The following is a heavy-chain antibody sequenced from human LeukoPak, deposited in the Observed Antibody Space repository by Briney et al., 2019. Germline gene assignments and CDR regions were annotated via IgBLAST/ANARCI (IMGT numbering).Heavy chain of an antibody. CDR3: AREHFDWLSSRDIPSEKNYYYYYGMDV. V-gene: IGHV4-4*07. CDR1: GGSISSYY. J-gene: IGHJ6*02. CDR2: FYTSGST. D-gene: IGHD3-9*01. Sequence: PSETLSLTCTVSGGSISSYYWSWIRQPAGKGLEWIGRFYTSGSTNYNPSLKSRVTMSVDTSKNQFSLKLSSVTAADTAVYYCAREHFDWLSSRDIPSEKNYYYYYGMDVWGQGTTVTVSS.